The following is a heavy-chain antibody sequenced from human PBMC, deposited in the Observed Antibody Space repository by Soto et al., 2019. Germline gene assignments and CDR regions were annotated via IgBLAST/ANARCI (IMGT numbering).Heavy chain of an antibody. J-gene: IGHJ4*02. D-gene: IGHD6-19*01. Sequence: EVLLLETGGGLKQPGGTLTLSCAASGFSFNNYVMSCVRQAPGKGLQWVSGISVSGAITYYADSVKGRFTVSRDNSKNTLYLQMNNLRVDDTAVYYCVKDGGGWTPTTHFDYWGQGSLVTVS. CDR1: GFSFNNYV. CDR2: ISVSGAIT. CDR3: VKDGGGWTPTTHFDY. V-gene: IGHV3-23*01.